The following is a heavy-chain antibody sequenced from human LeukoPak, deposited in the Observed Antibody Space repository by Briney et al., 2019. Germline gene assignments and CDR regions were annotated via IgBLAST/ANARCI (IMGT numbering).Heavy chain of an antibody. J-gene: IGHJ4*02. D-gene: IGHD6-19*01. Sequence: SETLSLTCTVYGGSFSGYYWSWIRQPPGKGLEWIGEINHSGSTNYNPSLKSRVTISVDTSKNQFSLKLSSVTAADTAVYYCARGRSSGRNEFDYWGQGILVTVSS. CDR3: ARGRSSGRNEFDY. CDR1: GGSFSGYY. V-gene: IGHV4-34*01. CDR2: INHSGST.